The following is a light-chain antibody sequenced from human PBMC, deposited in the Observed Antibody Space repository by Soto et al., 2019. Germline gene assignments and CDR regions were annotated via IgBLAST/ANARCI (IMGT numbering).Light chain of an antibody. CDR3: QQYNNWPPWT. Sequence: EIVMTQSPATLSVSPGERATISCRASQSVSSNLAWYQQKPGQAPRLLIYGASTRATGIPARFSGSGSGTEFTLTISSLQSEDLAVYYCQQYNNWPPWTFGQGTKVDIK. CDR1: QSVSSN. V-gene: IGKV3-15*01. CDR2: GAS. J-gene: IGKJ1*01.